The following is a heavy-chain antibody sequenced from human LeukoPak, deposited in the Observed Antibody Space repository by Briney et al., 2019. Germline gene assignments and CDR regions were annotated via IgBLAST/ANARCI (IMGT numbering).Heavy chain of an antibody. V-gene: IGHV3-33*06. CDR1: GFTFSSYG. CDR3: AKGDYDRSGTFDY. CDR2: IWYDGSNK. Sequence: PGRSLRLSCAASGFTFSSYGVHWVRQAPGKGLEWVAVIWYDGSNKYYADSVKGRFTISRDNSKNTLYLQMNNLRAEDTAVYYCAKGDYDRSGTFDYWGQGTLVTVSS. J-gene: IGHJ4*02. D-gene: IGHD3-22*01.